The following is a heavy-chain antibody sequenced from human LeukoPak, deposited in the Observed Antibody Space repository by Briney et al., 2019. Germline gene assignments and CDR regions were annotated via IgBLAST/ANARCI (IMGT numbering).Heavy chain of an antibody. Sequence: GGSLRLSCVASGFTFSSYWMTWVRQAPGKGLEWVANMRQDGNEKYYVDSVRGRFTIFRDNAKNSLYLQMNSLRAEDTAVYYCARDRDTALVHDAFDIWGQGTMVTVSS. J-gene: IGHJ3*02. V-gene: IGHV3-7*01. CDR1: GFTFSSYW. CDR2: MRQDGNEK. CDR3: ARDRDTALVHDAFDI. D-gene: IGHD5-18*01.